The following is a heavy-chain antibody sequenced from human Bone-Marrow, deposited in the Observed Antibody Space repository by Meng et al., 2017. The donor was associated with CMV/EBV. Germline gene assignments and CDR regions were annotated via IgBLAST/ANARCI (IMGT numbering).Heavy chain of an antibody. V-gene: IGHV4-59*01. CDR1: GGSISSYY. CDR2: IYYSGST. D-gene: IGHD3-3*01. Sequence: SETLSLTCTVSGGSISSYYWSWIRQPPGKGLEWIGYIYYSGSTNYNPSLKSRVTISVDTSKNQFSLKLSSVTAADTAVYYCARGGSHYDFWSENFDYWGQGNLVNVHS. J-gene: IGHJ4*02. CDR3: ARGGSHYDFWSENFDY.